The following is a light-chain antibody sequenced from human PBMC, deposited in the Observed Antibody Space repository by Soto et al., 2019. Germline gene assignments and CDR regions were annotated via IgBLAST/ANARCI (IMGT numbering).Light chain of an antibody. CDR1: QDITNY. J-gene: IGKJ3*01. CDR2: DAS. V-gene: IGKV1-33*01. CDR3: QQYDHLPFT. Sequence: DIQMTQSPSSLSASVGDRVTITYQASQDITNYLNWYQQKPGKAPKLLIYDASNLETGVPSRFSGSASGSDFTFTISSLQPEDIATYYCQQYDHLPFTFGPGTKVDIK.